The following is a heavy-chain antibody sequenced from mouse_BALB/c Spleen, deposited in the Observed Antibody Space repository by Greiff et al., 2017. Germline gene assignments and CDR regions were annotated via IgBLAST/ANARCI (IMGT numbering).Heavy chain of an antibody. D-gene: IGHD2-12*01. J-gene: IGHJ2*01. CDR1: GYTFSSYW. V-gene: IGHV1-9*01. CDR3: ARGRRVYYFDY. CDR2: ILPGSGST. Sequence: VQLQQSGAELMKPGASVKISCKATGYTFSSYWIEWVKQRPGHGLEWIGEILPGSGSTNYNEKFKGKATFTADTSSNTAYMQLSSLTSEDSAVYYCARGRRVYYFDYWGQGTTLTVSS.